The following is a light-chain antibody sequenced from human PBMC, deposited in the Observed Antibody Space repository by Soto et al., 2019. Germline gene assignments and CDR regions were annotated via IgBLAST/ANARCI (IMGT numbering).Light chain of an antibody. V-gene: IGKV1-27*01. CDR1: QDIGQY. CDR3: LKYTKDAPGT. J-gene: IGKJ1*01. Sequence: DIQMTQSPSSLSASVGDRVTLTCRASQDIGQYLAWYQQRPGKVPKLLIYYVSNLQSGVPSRFSGSGSGTEFTLSISSLQPEDVATYYCLKYTKDAPGTFGQGTKVEI. CDR2: YVS.